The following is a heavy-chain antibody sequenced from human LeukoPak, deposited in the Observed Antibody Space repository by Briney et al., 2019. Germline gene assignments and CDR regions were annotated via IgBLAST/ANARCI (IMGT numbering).Heavy chain of an antibody. V-gene: IGHV4-61*02. CDR3: ARDNSPLGYSYGFNYYYYMDV. J-gene: IGHJ6*03. CDR1: GGSISSSSYY. CDR2: IYTSGST. D-gene: IGHD5-18*01. Sequence: SETLSLTCTVSGGSISSSSYYWSWIRQPAGKGLEWIGRIYTSGSTNYNPSLKSRVTISVDTSKNQFSLKLSSVTAADTAVYYCARDNSPLGYSYGFNYYYYMDVWGKGTTVTVSS.